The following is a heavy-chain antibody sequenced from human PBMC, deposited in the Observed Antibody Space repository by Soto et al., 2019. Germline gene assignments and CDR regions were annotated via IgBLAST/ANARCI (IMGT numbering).Heavy chain of an antibody. D-gene: IGHD4-17*01. J-gene: IGHJ4*02. CDR2: LNSDGSII. CDR1: GFTFSAYW. V-gene: IGHV3-74*01. CDR3: AKAEGSTVTTSP. Sequence: GGSLRLSCEASGFTFSAYWMHWVRQAPGKRPVWVSRLNSDGSIIDYADSVKGRFTISRDNAKNTVYLQMNSLRAEDTAVYYCAKAEGSTVTTSPWGQGTLVTVSS.